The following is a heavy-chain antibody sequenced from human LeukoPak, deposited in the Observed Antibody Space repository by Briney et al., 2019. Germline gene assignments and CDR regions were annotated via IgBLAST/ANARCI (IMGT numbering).Heavy chain of an antibody. CDR1: GFTFRSYW. J-gene: IGHJ3*01. D-gene: IGHD2-2*01. CDR3: ARLQVLPDDIYNF. Sequence: GGSLRLSCAASGFTFRSYWMTWVRQAPGKGLEWVAKINEDGSETDYVDSVKGRFTISRDNAKSTVLLQMSSLRAEDTAVYYCARLQVLPDDIYNFWGQGTMVTVSS. V-gene: IGHV3-7*01. CDR2: INEDGSET.